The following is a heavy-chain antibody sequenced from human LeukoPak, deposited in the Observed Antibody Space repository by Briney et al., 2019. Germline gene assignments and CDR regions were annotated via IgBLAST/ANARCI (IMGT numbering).Heavy chain of an antibody. Sequence: SQTLSLTCTVSGGSISSGGYYWSWIRQPPGKGLEWIGYIYYSGSTNYNPSLKSRVTISVDTSKNQFSLKLSSVTAADTAVYYCAKRITIEDDAFDIWGQGTMVTVSS. J-gene: IGHJ3*02. CDR3: AKRITIEDDAFDI. CDR2: IYYSGST. V-gene: IGHV4-61*08. CDR1: GGSISSGGYY. D-gene: IGHD3-3*01.